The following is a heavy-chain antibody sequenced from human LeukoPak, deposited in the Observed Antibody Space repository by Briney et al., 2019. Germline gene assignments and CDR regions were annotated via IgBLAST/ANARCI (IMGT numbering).Heavy chain of an antibody. J-gene: IGHJ4*02. CDR2: IHHSGNT. D-gene: IGHD5-18*01. Sequence: PSETLSLTCAVSGGSITNGNWWTWVRHPPGKGLEWIGEIHHSGNTYYNPSLKSRITISVDKSESQVSLILTSVTAADTAMYYCAGQGDRGYSYGSWGQGTPVTVSS. CDR3: AGQGDRGYSYGS. V-gene: IGHV4-4*02. CDR1: GGSITNGNW.